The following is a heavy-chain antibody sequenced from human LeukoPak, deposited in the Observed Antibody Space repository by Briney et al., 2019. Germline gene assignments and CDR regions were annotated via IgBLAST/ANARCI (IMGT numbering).Heavy chain of an antibody. CDR1: GGSFSGYY. V-gene: IGHV4-34*01. J-gene: IGHJ4*02. CDR3: ARGFLSSGDGYNFTRGNPYYFDY. CDR2: INHSGST. Sequence: SETLSLTCAVYGGSFSGYYWSWIRQPPGKGLEWIGEINHSGSTNYNPSLKSRVTISVDTSKNQFSLKLSSVTAADTAVYYCARGFLSSGDGYNFTRGNPYYFDYWGQGTLVTVSS. D-gene: IGHD2-8*02.